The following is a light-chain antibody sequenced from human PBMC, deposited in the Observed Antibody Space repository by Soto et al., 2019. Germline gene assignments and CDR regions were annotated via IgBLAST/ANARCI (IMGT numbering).Light chain of an antibody. J-gene: IGLJ2*01. CDR1: NIGSKS. CDR3: QVWDSSSDLV. Sequence: SYELTQPPSVSMAPGKTARITCGGNNIGSKSVHWYQQKPGQAPVLVIYYDSDRPSGIPERFSGSNSGNTATLTISRVEAGDEADYYCQVWDSSSDLVFGGGTKLTVL. V-gene: IGLV3-21*04. CDR2: YDS.